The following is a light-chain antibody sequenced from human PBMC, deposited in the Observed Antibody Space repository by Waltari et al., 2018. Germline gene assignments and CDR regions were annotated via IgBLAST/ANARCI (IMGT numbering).Light chain of an antibody. CDR3: CSYGRTYTFV. J-gene: IGLJ2*01. V-gene: IGLV2-23*01. Sequence: QSALTQPASVSGSRGQSITISGTGLTTDADIHNFVSWYQQRPDKGPKLIIFDGAQRPSGISPRFSASKSGSTASLTISDLQADDEGDYFCCSYGRTYTFVFGGGTRLTVL. CDR1: TTDADIHNF. CDR2: DGA.